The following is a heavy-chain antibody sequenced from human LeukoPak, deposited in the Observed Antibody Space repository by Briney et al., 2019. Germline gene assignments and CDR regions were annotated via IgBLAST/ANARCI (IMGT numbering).Heavy chain of an antibody. D-gene: IGHD5-24*01. V-gene: IGHV3-7*03. CDR2: IKQDGSEK. CDR3: ARGRWLQLP. J-gene: IGHJ5*02. Sequence: GGSLRLSCAASRFTFSSYWMSWVRQAPGKGLEWVANIKQDGSEKYYVDSVKGRFTISRDNAKNSLYLQMNSLRAEDTAVYYCARGRWLQLPWGQGTLVTVSS. CDR1: RFTFSSYW.